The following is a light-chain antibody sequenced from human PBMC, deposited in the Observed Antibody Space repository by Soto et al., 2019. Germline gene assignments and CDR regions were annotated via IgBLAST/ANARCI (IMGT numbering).Light chain of an antibody. J-gene: IGKJ5*01. Sequence: EIVMTQSPATLSVSRGERATLSCRASQSVRRNLAWYQQKPGQAPRLLIYGASTRAPGIPARFSGFGSGTDFTLTISSLQSEDFAIYYCQQYNNWPAITFGQGTRLEIK. CDR1: QSVRRN. CDR2: GAS. CDR3: QQYNNWPAIT. V-gene: IGKV3D-15*01.